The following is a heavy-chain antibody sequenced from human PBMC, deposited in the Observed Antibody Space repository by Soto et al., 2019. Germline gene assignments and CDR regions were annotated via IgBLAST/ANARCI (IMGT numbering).Heavy chain of an antibody. CDR1: GGSISRGGYY. CDR3: ARKDSGYADYMDV. V-gene: IGHV4-31*03. Sequence: QVQLQESGLGLVKPSQTLSLTCTVSGGSISRGGYYWSWIRQHPGKGLEWIGYIYYSGGTYYNPSLKSRVTISVDPSENQFSLRLSSVTAADTAVYYCARKDSGYADYMDVWGKGTTVTVSS. D-gene: IGHD5-12*01. J-gene: IGHJ6*03. CDR2: IYYSGGT.